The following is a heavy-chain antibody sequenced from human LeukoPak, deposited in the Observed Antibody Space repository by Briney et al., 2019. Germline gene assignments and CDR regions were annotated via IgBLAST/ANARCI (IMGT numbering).Heavy chain of an antibody. CDR2: INPNSGGT. CDR1: GYTFTGYY. CDR3: AREGSGYCSGGSCYSEAFDI. J-gene: IGHJ3*02. D-gene: IGHD2-15*01. Sequence: GASVKVSCKASGYTFTGYYMHWVRQAPGQGLEWMGWINPNSGGTNYAQKFQGRVTMTRDTSISTAYMELSRLRSDDTAVYYCAREGSGYCSGGSCYSEAFDIWGQGTMVTVSS. V-gene: IGHV1-2*02.